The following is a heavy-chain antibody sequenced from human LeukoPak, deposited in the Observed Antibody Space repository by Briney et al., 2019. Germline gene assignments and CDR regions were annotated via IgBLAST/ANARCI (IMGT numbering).Heavy chain of an antibody. CDR1: GFTFSSYG. J-gene: IGHJ4*02. Sequence: GGSLRLSCAASGFTFSSYGMSWVRQAPGKGLEWVSALSGSGGSTYYADSVKGRFTISRDNSKNTLYLQMNSLRAEDTAVYLCAKTRYSFDYWGQGTLVTVSS. CDR2: LSGSGGST. V-gene: IGHV3-23*01. CDR3: AKTRYSFDY. D-gene: IGHD2-2*01.